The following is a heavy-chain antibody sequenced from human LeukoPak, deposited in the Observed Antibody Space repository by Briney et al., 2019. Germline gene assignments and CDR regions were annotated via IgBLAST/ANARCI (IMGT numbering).Heavy chain of an antibody. CDR1: GFTFSSYA. V-gene: IGHV3-23*01. J-gene: IGHJ3*02. CDR3: ATTLRRGYSYGLGAFDI. CDR2: ISGSGGST. D-gene: IGHD5-18*01. Sequence: PGGSLRLSCAASGFTFSSYAMSWVRQAPGKGLEWVSAISGSGGSTYYADSVKGRFTISRDNFKNTLYLQMNSLRAEDTAVYYCATTLRRGYSYGLGAFDIWGQGTMVTVSS.